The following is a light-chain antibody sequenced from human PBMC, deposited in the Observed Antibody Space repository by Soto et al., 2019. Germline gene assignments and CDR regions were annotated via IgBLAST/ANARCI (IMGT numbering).Light chain of an antibody. J-gene: IGKJ2*01. CDR1: QDIRFV. V-gene: IGKV1-17*01. CDR2: ATS. CDR3: LQHNTYPYT. Sequence: DIQMTQSPFSLSASVGDRVTSTCRASQDIRFVGWFQQKPGEAPKRLIYATSNLEGGVPSRFSGSGSGTEFTLTISSLQPEDCATYFCLQHNTYPYTCGQGTKVDIK.